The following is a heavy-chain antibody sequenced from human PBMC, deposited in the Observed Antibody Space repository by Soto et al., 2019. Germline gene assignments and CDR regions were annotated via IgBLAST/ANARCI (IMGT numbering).Heavy chain of an antibody. J-gene: IGHJ4*02. D-gene: IGHD5-12*01. CDR2: IKSKTDGGTT. Sequence: EVQLVESGGGLVKPGGSLRLSCAASGFTFSNAWMNWVRQAPGKGLEWVGRIKSKTDGGTTDYAAPVKGRFTISRDDSKNTLYLQMNSLKTEDTAVYYCTACWVRGYSGYDVRYLFDYWGQGTLVTVSS. CDR1: GFTFSNAW. CDR3: TACWVRGYSGYDVRYLFDY. V-gene: IGHV3-15*07.